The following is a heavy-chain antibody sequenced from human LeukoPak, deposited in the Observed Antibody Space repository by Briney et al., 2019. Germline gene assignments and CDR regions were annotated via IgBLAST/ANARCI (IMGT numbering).Heavy chain of an antibody. D-gene: IGHD2-21*02. Sequence: SETPSLTCTVSGGSISSSSYYWGWIRQPPGKGLEWIGSIYYSGSTYYNPSLKSRVTISVDTSKNQFSLKLSSVTAADTAVYYCARLHLGYTYCGGDCPFDYWGQGTLVTVSS. CDR1: GGSISSSSYY. CDR2: IYYSGST. J-gene: IGHJ4*02. V-gene: IGHV4-39*01. CDR3: ARLHLGYTYCGGDCPFDY.